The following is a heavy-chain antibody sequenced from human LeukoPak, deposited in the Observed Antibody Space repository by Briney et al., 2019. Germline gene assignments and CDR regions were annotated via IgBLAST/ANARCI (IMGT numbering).Heavy chain of an antibody. Sequence: ASVKVSCKASGYTFTSYGISWVRQAPGQGLEWMGWISVYNGNTDYAQKFQDRVTMTTDTSTSTTYMELRSLRSGDTAVYYCASGYCSSSRCYSLLDYWGQGTLVTVSS. CDR3: ASGYCSSSRCYSLLDY. D-gene: IGHD2-15*01. CDR2: ISVYNGNT. J-gene: IGHJ4*02. CDR1: GYTFTSYG. V-gene: IGHV1-18*01.